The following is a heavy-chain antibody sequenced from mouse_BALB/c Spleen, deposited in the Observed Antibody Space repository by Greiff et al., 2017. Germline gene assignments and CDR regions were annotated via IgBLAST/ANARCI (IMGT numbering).Heavy chain of an antibody. CDR3: ARGDGYYPAWFAY. V-gene: IGHV5-6-5*01. CDR1: GFTFSSYA. Sequence: EVKLMESGGGLVKPGGSLKLSCAASGFTFSSYAMSWVRQTPEKRLEWVASISSGGSTYYPDSVKGRFTISRDNARNILYLQMSSLRSEDTAMYYCARGDGYYPAWFAYWGQGTLVTVSA. J-gene: IGHJ3*01. D-gene: IGHD2-3*01. CDR2: ISSGGST.